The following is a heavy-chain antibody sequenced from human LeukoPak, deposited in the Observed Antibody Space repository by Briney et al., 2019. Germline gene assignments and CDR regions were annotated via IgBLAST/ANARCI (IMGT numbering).Heavy chain of an antibody. CDR3: AKDQRGFGDLSVLNFDY. D-gene: IGHD3-10*01. V-gene: IGHV3-9*01. CDR2: ISWNSENI. Sequence: GGSLRLSCAASGFIFDDYAMHWVRQAPGKGLEWVSGISWNSENIGYADSVKGRFTISRDNAKKSLYLQMNSLRAEDTALYYCAKDQRGFGDLSVLNFDYWGQGTLVTVSS. J-gene: IGHJ4*02. CDR1: GFIFDDYA.